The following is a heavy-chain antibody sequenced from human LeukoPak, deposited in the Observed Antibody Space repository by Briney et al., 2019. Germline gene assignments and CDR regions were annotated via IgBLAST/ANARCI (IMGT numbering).Heavy chain of an antibody. V-gene: IGHV3-23*01. CDR2: YGGGSGST. J-gene: IGHJ4*02. D-gene: IGHD1-20*01. CDR1: GFTFSKYT. CDR3: IKDFNPDGIWDIAY. Sequence: GGSLRLSCVASGFTFSKYTMSWVRQAPGKGLEWVSSIYGGGSGSTFYAESVKGRFTISRDNSKNIFYLQMSRLRDDDTALYYCIKDFNPDGIWDIAYWGRGTLITVSS.